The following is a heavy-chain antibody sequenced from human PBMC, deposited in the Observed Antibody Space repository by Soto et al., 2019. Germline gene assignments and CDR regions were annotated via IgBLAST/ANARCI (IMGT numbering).Heavy chain of an antibody. Sequence: SVKVSCKASGFTFTSSAVQWVRQARGQRLEWIGWIVVGSGNTNYAQKFQERVTITRDMSTSTAYMELSSLRSEDTAVYYCAADLEGYYYDSSGYLFSRYWGQGTLVTVSS. CDR3: AADLEGYYYDSSGYLFSRY. D-gene: IGHD3-22*01. V-gene: IGHV1-58*01. CDR2: IVVGSGNT. J-gene: IGHJ4*02. CDR1: GFTFTSSA.